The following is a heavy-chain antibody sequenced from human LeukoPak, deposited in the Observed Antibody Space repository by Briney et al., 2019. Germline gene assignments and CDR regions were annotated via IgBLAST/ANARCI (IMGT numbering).Heavy chain of an antibody. Sequence: PGGSLRLSCAASGFTFSSYAMHWVRQAPCKGLEWVAVISYDGSNKYYADSVKGRFTISRDNSKNTLYLQMNSLRAEDTAVYYCARSVVSTTVGLDAFDIWGQGTMVTVSS. J-gene: IGHJ3*02. CDR2: ISYDGSNK. V-gene: IGHV3-30-3*01. D-gene: IGHD4-23*01. CDR1: GFTFSSYA. CDR3: ARSVVSTTVGLDAFDI.